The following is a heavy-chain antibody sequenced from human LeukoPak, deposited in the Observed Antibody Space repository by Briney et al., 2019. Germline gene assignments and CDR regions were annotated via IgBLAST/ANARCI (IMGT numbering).Heavy chain of an antibody. Sequence: ASVKVSCKASGGTFSSYAISWVRQAPGQGLECMGGINPIFGTANYAQKFQGRGTITADESTSTAYMELSSLRSEDTAVYYCAREREGSGWTGFDYWGQGTLVTVSS. D-gene: IGHD6-19*01. CDR2: INPIFGTA. CDR3: AREREGSGWTGFDY. J-gene: IGHJ4*02. V-gene: IGHV1-69*13. CDR1: GGTFSSYA.